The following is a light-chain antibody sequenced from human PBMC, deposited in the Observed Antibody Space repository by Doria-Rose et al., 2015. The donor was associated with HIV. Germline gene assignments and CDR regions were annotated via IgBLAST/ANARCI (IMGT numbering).Light chain of an antibody. CDR1: QSCSSTY. J-gene: IGKJ1*01. CDR3: HQYGTSWT. CDR2: DGS. Sequence: DIVMTQSSGTLSLSPGERATLSCRASQSCSSTYLAWYQQKPGQAPSLLIYDGSTRATGIPDRFSASGSGTDFTLTINRLEPEDFALYYCHQYGTSWTFGQGTKVEI. V-gene: IGKV3-20*01.